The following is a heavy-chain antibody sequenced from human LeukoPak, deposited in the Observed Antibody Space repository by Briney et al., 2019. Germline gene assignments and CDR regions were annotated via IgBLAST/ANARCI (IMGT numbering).Heavy chain of an antibody. CDR1: RFTFRNYA. Sequence: PGGSLRLCCAASRFTFRNYAFRWVRQAPGKGLEWVAFISDDGSRSYYPNSVKGRFTISRDNSRNTLYLQMSSLRPEDTAVYYCTRGSGSGSFLIDYWGQGSLVTVSS. J-gene: IGHJ4*02. CDR3: TRGSGSGSFLIDY. V-gene: IGHV3-30-3*01. CDR2: ISDDGSRS. D-gene: IGHD3-10*01.